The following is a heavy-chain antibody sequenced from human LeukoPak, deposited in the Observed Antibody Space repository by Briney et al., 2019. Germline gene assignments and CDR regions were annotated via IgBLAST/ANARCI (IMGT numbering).Heavy chain of an antibody. D-gene: IGHD1-26*01. Sequence: GGSLRLSCAASEFTFSSYSMNWVRQAPGKGLEWVSSISSSSSYIYYADSVKGRFTISRDNAKNSLYLQMNSLRAEDTAVYYCARDIGRGDAFDIWGQGTMVTVSS. J-gene: IGHJ3*02. CDR3: ARDIGRGDAFDI. V-gene: IGHV3-21*01. CDR1: EFTFSSYS. CDR2: ISSSSSYI.